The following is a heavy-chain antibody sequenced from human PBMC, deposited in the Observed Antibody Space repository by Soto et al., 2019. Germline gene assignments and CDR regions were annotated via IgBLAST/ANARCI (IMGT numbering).Heavy chain of an antibody. CDR2: ISGSGGST. CDR1: GFTFSSYA. J-gene: IGHJ3*02. CDR3: AKDLDLGELSLYRWGAFDI. Sequence: EVQLLESGGGLVQPGGSLRLSCAASGFTFSSYAMSWVRQAPGKGLEWVSAISGSGGSTYYADSVKGRFTISRDNSKNTLYLQMNSLRAEDTAVYYCAKDLDLGELSLYRWGAFDIWGQGTMVTVSS. D-gene: IGHD3-16*02. V-gene: IGHV3-23*01.